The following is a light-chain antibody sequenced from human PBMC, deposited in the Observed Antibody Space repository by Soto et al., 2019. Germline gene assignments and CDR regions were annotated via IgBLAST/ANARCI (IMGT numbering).Light chain of an antibody. CDR3: QQYAASPLT. CDR2: GAS. CDR1: QSVASNY. V-gene: IGKV3-20*01. J-gene: IGKJ4*01. Sequence: EIVLTQSPGTLSLSLGDRATLSCWASQSVASNYLAWYQQRPGQAPRLLIYGASTRATGVPDRFSGGGSGTAFTLTISRLEPEDFAVYFCQQYAASPLTFGGGTKVEIK.